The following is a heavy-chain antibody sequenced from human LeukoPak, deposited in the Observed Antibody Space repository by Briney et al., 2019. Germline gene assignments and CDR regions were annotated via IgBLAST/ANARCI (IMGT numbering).Heavy chain of an antibody. CDR1: GFTVSSNY. Sequence: PGGSLRLSCAASGFTVSSNYMRWVRQAPGKGLEWVSILYSGGDTYYADSVKGRFTVSRDNSKNTLYLQMNSLRAEDTAVYYCAGCPNPFFLDFWGQGTLVTVSS. CDR2: LYSGGDT. V-gene: IGHV3-53*01. J-gene: IGHJ4*02. CDR3: AGCPNPFFLDF. D-gene: IGHD1-14*01.